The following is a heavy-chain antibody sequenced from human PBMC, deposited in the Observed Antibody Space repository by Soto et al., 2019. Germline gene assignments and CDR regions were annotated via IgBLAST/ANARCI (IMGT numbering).Heavy chain of an antibody. D-gene: IGHD5-12*01. J-gene: IGHJ4*02. Sequence: QVHLVQSGAEVKKSGSSVKVSCKASGGVFSTYAISWVRQAPGQGLEWMGVIIPIFGTSNYAQRFQGRVTITADESTRTAYMELSSLESEHTALYYCATSIVATLGNFESWGQGTLVTVSS. V-gene: IGHV1-69*01. CDR3: ATSIVATLGNFES. CDR1: GGVFSTYA. CDR2: IIPIFGTS.